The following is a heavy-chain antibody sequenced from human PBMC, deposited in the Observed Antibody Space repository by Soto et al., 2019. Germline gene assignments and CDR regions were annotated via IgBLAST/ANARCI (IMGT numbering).Heavy chain of an antibody. CDR1: GFTFSSYG. J-gene: IGHJ4*02. CDR2: IWYDGSNK. Sequence: QVQLVESGGGVVQPGRSLRLSCAASGFTFSSYGMHWVRQAPGKGLEWVAVIWYDGSNKYYADSVKGRFTISSDNSKNTLYLQMSSLRAEASDVYYCARGDGDYPVFAYWGQGTLVTVSS. D-gene: IGHD4-17*01. CDR3: ARGDGDYPVFAY. V-gene: IGHV3-33*01.